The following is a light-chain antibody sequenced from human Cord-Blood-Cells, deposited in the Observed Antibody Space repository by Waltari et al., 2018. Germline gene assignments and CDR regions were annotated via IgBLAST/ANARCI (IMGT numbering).Light chain of an antibody. J-gene: IGKJ3*01. Sequence: EIVLTQSPATLSLSPGERATLPCRASQSVSTYSPWYQQKPGQAPRLLIYDASNRATGIPARFSGSGSGTDFTLTISSLEPEDFAVYYCQQRSNWPLTFGPGTKVDIK. V-gene: IGKV3-11*01. CDR3: QQRSNWPLT. CDR2: DAS. CDR1: QSVSTY.